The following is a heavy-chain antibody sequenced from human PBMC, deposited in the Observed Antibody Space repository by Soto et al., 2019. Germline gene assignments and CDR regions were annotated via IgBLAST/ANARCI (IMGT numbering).Heavy chain of an antibody. CDR2: IIPIFGTA. V-gene: IGHV1-69*13. D-gene: IGHD6-6*01. Sequence: VASVKVSCKASGGTFSSYSISWVRQAPGQGLEWMGGIIPIFGTANYAQKFQGRVTITADESTNTAYMELSSLRSEDTAVYYCAIEYSSSPPYYPIGYWGQGTLVTVSS. J-gene: IGHJ4*02. CDR1: GGTFSSYS. CDR3: AIEYSSSPPYYPIGY.